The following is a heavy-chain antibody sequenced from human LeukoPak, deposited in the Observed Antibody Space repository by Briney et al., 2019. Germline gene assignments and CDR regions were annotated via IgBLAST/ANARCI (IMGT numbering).Heavy chain of an antibody. CDR1: GYTFTSYG. CDR3: ARGFTHYDSSGYLSYYYYMDV. Sequence: ASVKVSCKASGYTFTSYGLTWVRQAPGQGLEWMGWISAYSGNTKYAQNLQGRVTMTTDTSTSTAYLELRSLRSDDTAVYYYARGFTHYDSSGYLSYYYYMDVWGKGTTVIVSS. J-gene: IGHJ6*03. V-gene: IGHV1-18*01. CDR2: ISAYSGNT. D-gene: IGHD3-22*01.